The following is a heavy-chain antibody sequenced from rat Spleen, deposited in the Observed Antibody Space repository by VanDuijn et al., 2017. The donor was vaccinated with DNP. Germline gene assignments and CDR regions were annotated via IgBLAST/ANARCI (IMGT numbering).Heavy chain of an antibody. D-gene: IGHD1-1*01. J-gene: IGHJ4*01. CDR3: ARHRITTVTPPGAMDA. Sequence: EVQLVESGGGLVQPGRSLKLSCAASGFTFSNYDMAWVRQAPTKGLEWVASISPSGGSTYYRDSVKGRFTVSRDNAKSTLYLQRDSLRSEDTATYYCARHRITTVTPPGAMDAWGQGTSVTVSS. CDR2: ISPSGGST. V-gene: IGHV5-25*01. CDR1: GFTFSNYD.